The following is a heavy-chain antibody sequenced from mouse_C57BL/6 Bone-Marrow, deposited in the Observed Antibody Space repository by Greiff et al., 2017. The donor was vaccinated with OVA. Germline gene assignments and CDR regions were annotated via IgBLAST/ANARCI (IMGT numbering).Heavy chain of an antibody. J-gene: IGHJ4*01. V-gene: IGHV14-4*01. D-gene: IGHD2-5*01. CDR2: IDPENGDT. CDR3: TTGYSNYLMDY. Sequence: EVQLQQSGAELVRPGASVKLSCTASGFNIKDDYMHWVKQRPEQGLEWIGWIDPENGDTEYASKFQGKATITADTSSNTAYLQLSSLTSEDTAVYYCTTGYSNYLMDYWGQGTSVTVSS. CDR1: GFNIKDDY.